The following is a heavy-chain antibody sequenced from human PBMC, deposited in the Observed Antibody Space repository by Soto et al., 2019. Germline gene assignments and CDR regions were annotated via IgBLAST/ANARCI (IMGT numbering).Heavy chain of an antibody. J-gene: IGHJ3*02. CDR3: ASAPSVLRYFDWSHDAFDI. CDR1: GFTFSSYA. V-gene: IGHV3-23*01. CDR2: ISGSGGST. D-gene: IGHD3-9*01. Sequence: GGSLRLSCAASGFTFSSYAMSWVRQAPGKGLEWVSAISGSGGSTYYADSVKGRFTISRDNSKNTLYLQMNSLRSEDTAVYYCASAPSVLRYFDWSHDAFDIWGQGTMVTVSS.